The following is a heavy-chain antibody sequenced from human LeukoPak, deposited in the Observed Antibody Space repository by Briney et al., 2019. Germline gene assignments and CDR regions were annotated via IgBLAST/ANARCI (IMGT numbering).Heavy chain of an antibody. J-gene: IGHJ4*02. CDR3: ARKLWGSEALDY. V-gene: IGHV4-59*12. CDR1: GGSISSYY. CDR2: IYYSGST. D-gene: IGHD3-16*01. Sequence: SETLSLTCTVSGGSISSYYWSWIRQPPGKGLEWIGYIYYSGSTNYNPSLKSRVTISVDTSKNQFSLKLSSVTAVDTAVYYCARKLWGSEALDYWGQGTLVTVSS.